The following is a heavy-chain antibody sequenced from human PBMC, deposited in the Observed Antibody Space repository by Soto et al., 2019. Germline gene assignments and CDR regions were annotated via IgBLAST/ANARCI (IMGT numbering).Heavy chain of an antibody. CDR3: ARSPQAFIAVAGYWYFDL. Sequence: QVQLVQSGAEVKKPGSSVKVSCTASGGTFSSYTISWVRQAPGQGLEWMGRIIPILGIANYAQKFQGRVTITADKSTSTAYLELSSLRSEDTAVYYCARSPQAFIAVAGYWYFDLWGRGTLVTVSS. CDR1: GGTFSSYT. CDR2: IIPILGIA. V-gene: IGHV1-69*02. D-gene: IGHD6-19*01. J-gene: IGHJ2*01.